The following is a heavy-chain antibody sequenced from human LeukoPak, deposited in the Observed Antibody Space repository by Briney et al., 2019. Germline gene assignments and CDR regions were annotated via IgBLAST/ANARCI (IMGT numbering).Heavy chain of an antibody. V-gene: IGHV3-21*01. J-gene: IGHJ4*02. CDR2: ISSSNTYI. CDR3: ARGAEYSGAWCQDY. Sequence: AGGSLRLSCAASGFTFSSHRMNWVRQAPGKGLEWVSSISSSNTYIYYADSVKGRFTISRDNAKNSLSLQMNSLRAEDTAVYYCARGAEYSGAWCQDYWGQGTLVTVSS. D-gene: IGHD6-19*01. CDR1: GFTFSSHR.